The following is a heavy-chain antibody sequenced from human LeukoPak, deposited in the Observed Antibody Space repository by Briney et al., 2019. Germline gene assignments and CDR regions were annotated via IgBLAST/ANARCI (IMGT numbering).Heavy chain of an antibody. V-gene: IGHV3-53*01. CDR1: GFTVSNNY. Sequence: EGSLRLSCAASGFTVSNNYLGWVRQTPGKGLEWVSFIYSGGDTKYADSVQGRFTISRDNFKNMLFLQMNSLRVEDTAVYYCARWYCSSITCYYDYWGQGTLVTVSS. CDR2: IYSGGDT. D-gene: IGHD2-2*01. J-gene: IGHJ4*02. CDR3: ARWYCSSITCYYDY.